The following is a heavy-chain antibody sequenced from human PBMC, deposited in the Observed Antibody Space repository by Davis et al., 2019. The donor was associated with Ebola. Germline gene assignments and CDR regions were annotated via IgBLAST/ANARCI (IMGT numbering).Heavy chain of an antibody. CDR3: ARGGYGYGMDV. V-gene: IGHV4-34*01. CDR1: GGSFSGYY. Sequence: MPSETLSLTCAVYGGSFSGYYWSWIRQPPGKGLEWLGEINHSGSTNYNPSLKSRVTISVDTSKNQFSLKLSSVTAADTAVYYCARGGYGYGMDVWGQGTTVTVSS. J-gene: IGHJ6*02. CDR2: INHSGST. D-gene: IGHD3-10*01.